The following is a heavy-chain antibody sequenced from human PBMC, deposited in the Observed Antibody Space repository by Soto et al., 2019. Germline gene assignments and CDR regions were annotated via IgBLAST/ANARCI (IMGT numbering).Heavy chain of an antibody. CDR1: GYTFTSYG. CDR3: ARGPPDLGWFGEPYPAPNDY. D-gene: IGHD3-10*01. Sequence: ASVKVSCKASGYTFTSYGISWVRQAPGQGLEWMGWISAYNGNTNYAQKLQGRVTMTTDTSTSTAYMELRSLRSDDTAVYYCARGPPDLGWFGEPYPAPNDYWGQGTLVTVSS. J-gene: IGHJ4*02. CDR2: ISAYNGNT. V-gene: IGHV1-18*01.